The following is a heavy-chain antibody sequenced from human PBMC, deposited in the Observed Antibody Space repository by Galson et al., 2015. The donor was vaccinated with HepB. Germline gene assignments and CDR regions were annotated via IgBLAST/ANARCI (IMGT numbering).Heavy chain of an antibody. CDR1: GFTFRNYY. J-gene: IGHJ6*02. Sequence: SLRLSCAASGFTFRNYYMSWIRQAPGKGLEWISYISSSSSVTNDADSVKGRFTISRDNAKNSLYLQMNSLRAEDTAVYYCAGRDSTFGGFYYGLDVWGQGTTVTVSS. CDR2: ISSSSSVT. CDR3: AGRDSTFGGFYYGLDV. D-gene: IGHD3-10*01. V-gene: IGHV3-11*03.